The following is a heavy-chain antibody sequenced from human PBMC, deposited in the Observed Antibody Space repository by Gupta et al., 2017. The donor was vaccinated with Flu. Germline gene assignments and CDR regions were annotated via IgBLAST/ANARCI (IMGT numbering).Heavy chain of an antibody. Sequence: QVQLVQSGPEVKKPGASVKIPCETSGFTFTWYAIHWVRQAPGQSFEWMGLIHGGDGRTEYAQNLQDRVSITKDSSASRAYMELSALRSEDTAVYYCARNRGTGDLDHWGPGTLVTVSS. CDR1: GFTFTWYA. V-gene: IGHV1-3*01. D-gene: IGHD7-27*01. J-gene: IGHJ4*02. CDR2: IHGGDGRT. CDR3: ARNRGTGDLDH.